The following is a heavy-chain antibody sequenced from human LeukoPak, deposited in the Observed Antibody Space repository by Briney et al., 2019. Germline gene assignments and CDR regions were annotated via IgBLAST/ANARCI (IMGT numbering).Heavy chain of an antibody. CDR2: IYYSGGT. J-gene: IGHJ4*02. V-gene: IGHV4-39*02. CDR1: GDSIGSSSHY. CDR3: AREYSGSYDY. D-gene: IGHD1-26*01. Sequence: PSETLSLTCTVSGDSIGSSSHYWGWIRQPPGKGLEWIGTIYYSGGTYYNPSLKSRVTMSVDTSKNQFSLKLTSVTAADTSIYYCAREYSGSYDYWGQGTLVTVS.